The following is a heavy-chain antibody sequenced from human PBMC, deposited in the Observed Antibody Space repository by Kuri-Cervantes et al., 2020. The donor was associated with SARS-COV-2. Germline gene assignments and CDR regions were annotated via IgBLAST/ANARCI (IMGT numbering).Heavy chain of an antibody. Sequence: GGSLRLSCAASGFTFSRYAMHWVRQAPGKGLEWVAVISYDGSNKDYTASGKGRFTISRDNSQNTLYLQVKSLRTEDTALYYCARDRVGVHDSWGQGTLVTVSS. CDR3: ARDRVGVHDS. V-gene: IGHV3-30-3*01. D-gene: IGHD2-21*01. CDR2: ISYDGSNK. J-gene: IGHJ4*02. CDR1: GFTFSRYA.